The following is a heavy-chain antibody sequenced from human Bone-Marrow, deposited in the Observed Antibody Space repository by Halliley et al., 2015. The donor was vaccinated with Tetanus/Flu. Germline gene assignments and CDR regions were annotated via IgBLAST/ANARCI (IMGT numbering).Heavy chain of an antibody. CDR1: GGFISTYY. CDR2: ISYRGTT. D-gene: IGHD7-27*01. V-gene: IGHV4-59*01. J-gene: IGHJ3*01. CDR3: ARGPNGDDAVEL. Sequence: TLSLTCTVSGGFISTYYWTWIRQPPGKGLEWIGYISYRGTTNYNPSHQSRVTMSVYTSKNQFSLNVTSVTAADTAIYYCARGPNGDDAVELGGQGTMVTVSS.